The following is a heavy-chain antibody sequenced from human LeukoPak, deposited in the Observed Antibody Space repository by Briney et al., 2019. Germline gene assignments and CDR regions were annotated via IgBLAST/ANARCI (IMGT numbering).Heavy chain of an antibody. CDR3: ARTALDSNYYYYHYYMDV. Sequence: SQTLSLTCTVSGGSISSSDYYWSWIRQPPGKGLEWIGYIYHSENTYYNPSLKSRVTISVDRSKNQFSLKLSSVTAADTAVYYCARTALDSNYYYYHYYMDVWGKGTTVTVSS. J-gene: IGHJ6*03. V-gene: IGHV4-30-2*01. D-gene: IGHD4-11*01. CDR2: IYHSENT. CDR1: GGSISSSDYY.